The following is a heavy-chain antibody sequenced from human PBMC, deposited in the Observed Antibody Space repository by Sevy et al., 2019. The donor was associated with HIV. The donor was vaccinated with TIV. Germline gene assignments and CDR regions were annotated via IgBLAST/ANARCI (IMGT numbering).Heavy chain of an antibody. CDR2: ISAYNGNT. CDR1: GYTFTSYG. Sequence: ASVKVSCKASGYTFTSYGISWVRQAPGQGLEWVGWISAYNGNTNYAQKLQGRVTMTTDTSTSTAYMELRSLRSDDTAVYYCARGGDYDYIWGDFDYWGQGTLVTVSS. CDR3: ARGGDYDYIWGDFDY. D-gene: IGHD3-16*01. V-gene: IGHV1-18*01. J-gene: IGHJ4*02.